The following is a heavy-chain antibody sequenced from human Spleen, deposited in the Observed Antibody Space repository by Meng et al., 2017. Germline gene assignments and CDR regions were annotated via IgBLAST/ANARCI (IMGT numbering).Heavy chain of an antibody. D-gene: IGHD6-13*01. J-gene: IGHJ4*01. V-gene: IGHV1-2*06. CDR2: IKPQSGDT. Sequence: VHPVDAWVEPEKPGVSAGASRKASGYTFTAYYIHWVRQAPGQGLEWMGHIKPQSGDTLYAQKFQGRVSMTRDTSISTAYVELSGLTSDDTAVYYCARDEDISAAGYLFGDYWGHGTLVTVSS. CDR1: GYTFTAYY. CDR3: ARDEDISAAGYLFGDY.